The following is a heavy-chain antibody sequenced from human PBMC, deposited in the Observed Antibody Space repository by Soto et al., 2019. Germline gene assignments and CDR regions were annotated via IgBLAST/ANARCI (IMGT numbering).Heavy chain of an antibody. CDR3: TRTLPPNPAKYSQH. V-gene: IGHV1-46*01. J-gene: IGHJ1*01. Sequence: ASVKVSCKASGYTFTRYYMHWVRQAPGQGLEWMGMINPSGGSTTYAQNFQGRVTMTRDTSTSTIYMDLSSLRSEDTAVYYCTRTLPPNPAKYSQHGAQGPLATSPQ. CDR2: INPSGGST. CDR1: GYTFTRYY.